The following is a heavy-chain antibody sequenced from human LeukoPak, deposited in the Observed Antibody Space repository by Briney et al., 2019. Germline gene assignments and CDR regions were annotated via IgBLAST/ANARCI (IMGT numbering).Heavy chain of an antibody. CDR3: AKVGRTWQQLVLYFDY. CDR2: ISWNSGRI. V-gene: IGHV3-9*01. CDR1: GFTFEDYA. D-gene: IGHD6-13*01. Sequence: GGSLRLSCAASGFTFEDYAMHWVRQAPGKGLEWVSGISWNSGRIVYADSVRGRFTISRDNAKNSLYLQMNSLRAEGTALYYCAKVGRTWQQLVLYFDYWGQGSLVTVSS. J-gene: IGHJ4*02.